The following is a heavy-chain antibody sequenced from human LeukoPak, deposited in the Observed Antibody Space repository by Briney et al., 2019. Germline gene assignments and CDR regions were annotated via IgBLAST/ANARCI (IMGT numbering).Heavy chain of an antibody. D-gene: IGHD3-10*01. Sequence: SETLSLTCAVYGGSFSGYYWSWIRQPPGKGLEWIGEINHSGSTNYNPSLKSRVTISVDTSKNQFSLKLSSVTAADTAVYYCARHPLDITMVRVQNWFDPWGQGTLVTVSS. CDR3: ARHPLDITMVRVQNWFDP. CDR1: GGSFSGYY. CDR2: INHSGST. V-gene: IGHV4-34*01. J-gene: IGHJ5*02.